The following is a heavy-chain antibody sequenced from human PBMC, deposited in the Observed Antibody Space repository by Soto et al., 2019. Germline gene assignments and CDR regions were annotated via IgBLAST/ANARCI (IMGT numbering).Heavy chain of an antibody. CDR2: IIPIFGTA. CDR3: ARDIDGYKTNPGYYYGMDV. Sequence: SVKVSCKASGGTFSSYAISWVRQAPGQGLEWMGGIIPIFGTANYAQRFQGRVTITADESTSTAYMELSSLRSEDTAVYYCARDIDGYKTNPGYYYGMDVWGQGTTVTVSS. CDR1: GGTFSSYA. D-gene: IGHD5-12*01. J-gene: IGHJ6*02. V-gene: IGHV1-69*13.